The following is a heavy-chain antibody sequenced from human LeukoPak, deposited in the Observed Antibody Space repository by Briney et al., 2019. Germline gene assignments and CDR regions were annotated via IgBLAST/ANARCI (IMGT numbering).Heavy chain of an antibody. D-gene: IGHD3-22*01. J-gene: IGHJ4*02. CDR2: IYPGDSDT. Sequence: RGESLKISCKGSGYSFTSYWIGWVRQMPGKGLEWMGIIYPGDSDTRYSPSFQGQVTISADKSISTAYLQWSSLKASDTAMYYCARHPSYQYYYDSSGYHFDYWGQGTLVTVSS. CDR3: ARHPSYQYYYDSSGYHFDY. CDR1: GYSFTSYW. V-gene: IGHV5-51*01.